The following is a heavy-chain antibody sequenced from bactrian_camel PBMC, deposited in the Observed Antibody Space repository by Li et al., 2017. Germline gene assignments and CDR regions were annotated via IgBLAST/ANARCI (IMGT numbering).Heavy chain of an antibody. D-gene: IGHD4*01. CDR3: AVQFLEASCARVHAIDD. CDR1: VGIYSSYC. Sequence: HVQLVESGGGSVQAGGTLRLSCAASVGIYSSYCMGWFRQAPGKEREGVATIDRNGGTRYSDSVKGRFTLSKDVDKNILYLEMDSLQPGDTAMYYCAVQFLEASCARVHAIDDWGQGTQVTVS. CDR2: IDRNGGT. J-gene: IGHJ4*01. V-gene: IGHV3S57*01.